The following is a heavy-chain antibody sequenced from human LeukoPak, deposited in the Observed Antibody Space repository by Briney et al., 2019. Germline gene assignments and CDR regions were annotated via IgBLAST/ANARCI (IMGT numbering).Heavy chain of an antibody. CDR2: FDPEDGET. Sequence: ASVKVSCKVSGYTLTELSMHWVRQAPGKGLEWMGGFDPEDGETIYAQKFQGRVTMTEDTSTDTAYMELSSLRSEDTAVYYCATGKIAAAGTPDAFDIWGQGTMVTVSS. J-gene: IGHJ3*02. CDR1: GYTLTELS. V-gene: IGHV1-24*01. CDR3: ATGKIAAAGTPDAFDI. D-gene: IGHD6-13*01.